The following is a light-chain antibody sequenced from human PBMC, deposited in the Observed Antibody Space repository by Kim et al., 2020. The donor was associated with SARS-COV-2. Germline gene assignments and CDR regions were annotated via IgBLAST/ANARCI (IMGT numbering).Light chain of an antibody. CDR1: KLGDKY. J-gene: IGLJ3*02. CDR2: QDT. V-gene: IGLV3-1*01. Sequence: SYELTQPPSVSVSPGQTASITCSGDKLGDKYVCWYQQKPGQSPAPVIFQDTKRPSGIPERFSGSKSGNTATLTISGTQPTDEAYYYCQVWDSSTKGVFGGGTRLTFL. CDR3: QVWDSSTKGV.